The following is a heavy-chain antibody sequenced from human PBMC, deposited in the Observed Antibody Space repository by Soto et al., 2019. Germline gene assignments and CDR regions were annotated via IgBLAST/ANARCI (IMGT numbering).Heavy chain of an antibody. CDR3: ARDGTEGAYIGARPYYFDFWGQGALVIVSSGKGSAADTAVYYCARGPYGMDV. Sequence: GGSLRLSCAASGFTFSGYWMHWVRQAPGKGLVWVSRITSDGSSATYADSVKGRFTVSRDNAKNTLYLQVNSLRAEDTAVYFCARDGTEGAYIGARPYYFDFWGQGALVIVSSGKGSAADTAVYYCARGPYGMDVWGQGTTVTVSS. CDR1: GFTFSGYW. V-gene: IGHV3-74*03. CDR2: ITSDGSSA. D-gene: IGHD6-6*01. J-gene: IGHJ6*02.